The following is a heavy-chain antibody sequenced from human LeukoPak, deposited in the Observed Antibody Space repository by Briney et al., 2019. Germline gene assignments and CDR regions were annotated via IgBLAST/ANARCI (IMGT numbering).Heavy chain of an antibody. CDR3: AKSRQWLGPPFFFDY. Sequence: ASVKVSCKASGYTFTSYGISWVRQAPGQGLEWMGWISAYNGKTNYAQKLQGRVTMTTDTSTSTAYMELRSLRSDDTAVYYCAKSRQWLGPPFFFDYWGQGTLVTVSS. CDR1: GYTFTSYG. D-gene: IGHD6-19*01. J-gene: IGHJ4*02. CDR2: ISAYNGKT. V-gene: IGHV1-18*01.